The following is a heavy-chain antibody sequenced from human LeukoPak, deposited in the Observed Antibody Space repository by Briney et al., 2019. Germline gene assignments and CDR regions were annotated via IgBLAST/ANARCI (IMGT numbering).Heavy chain of an antibody. CDR1: GFTFSNYE. CDR2: ISSSGILT. V-gene: IGHV3-48*03. CDR3: AKVSGSGWHFDH. Sequence: GGSLRLSCAASGFTFSNYEMNWVRQAPGKGLEWVSFISSSGILTYYADSVKGGFTISRDNGKNTLFLQMDSLRVEDTAVYYCAKVSGSGWHFDHWGQGTLVTVSS. J-gene: IGHJ4*02. D-gene: IGHD6-19*01.